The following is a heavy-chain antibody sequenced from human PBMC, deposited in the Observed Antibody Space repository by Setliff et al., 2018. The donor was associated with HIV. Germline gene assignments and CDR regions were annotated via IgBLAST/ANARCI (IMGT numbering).Heavy chain of an antibody. CDR1: GFPFDDYA. D-gene: IGHD5-12*01. CDR3: AKAPVGGLRSGYTYMDV. CDR2: ISWNSGNI. Sequence: GGSLRLSCAASGFPFDDYAMHWVRQAPGKGLEWVSGISWNSGNIDYADSVKGRFTISRDNAKNSLYLQMNSLRAEDTALYYCAKAPVGGLRSGYTYMDVWGRGTTVTVSS. V-gene: IGHV3-9*01. J-gene: IGHJ6*03.